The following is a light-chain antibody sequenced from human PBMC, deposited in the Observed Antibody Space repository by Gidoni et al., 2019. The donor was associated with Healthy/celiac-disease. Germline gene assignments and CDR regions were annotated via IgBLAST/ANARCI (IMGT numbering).Light chain of an antibody. V-gene: IGKV1-5*01. Sequence: DIQMTQSPSTLSASVGDRVTITCRASQSISSWLAWYQQKPGKAPKLLIYDASSLESWVPSRFSGRGSGTEFTLTISSLQPDDFATYYCQQYNSYSRTFGQGTKVEIK. CDR3: QQYNSYSRT. CDR1: QSISSW. J-gene: IGKJ1*01. CDR2: DAS.